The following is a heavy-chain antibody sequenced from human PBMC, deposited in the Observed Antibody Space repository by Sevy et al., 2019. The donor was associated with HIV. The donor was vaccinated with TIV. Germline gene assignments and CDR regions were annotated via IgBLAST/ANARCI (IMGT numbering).Heavy chain of an antibody. J-gene: IGHJ4*02. CDR3: AAGSNCVDNACLGYFDY. V-gene: IGHV1-58*01. D-gene: IGHD7-27*01. CDR1: GFTFSNSA. CDR2: IVVGSGNA. Sequence: ASVKVSCKASGFTFSNSAVQWVRQARGQRLEWIGWIVVGSGNADYAPGFQERLTITRDMSSSTAYMVLSSLRSADTAVYYCAAGSNCVDNACLGYFDYWGQGTPVTVSS.